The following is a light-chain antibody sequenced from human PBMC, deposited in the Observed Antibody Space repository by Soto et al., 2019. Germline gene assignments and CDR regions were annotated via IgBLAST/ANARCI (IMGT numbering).Light chain of an antibody. CDR2: DAS. J-gene: IGKJ1*01. V-gene: IGKV1-5*01. CDR3: QQCYMGWT. Sequence: DIQMTQSPSTLSASLGDRVTITCRASQSIVRFLYWYQHQPGKAPKLLIYDASTLESGVPSRFSGTGSGTEFTFSITSLQPEDFGTYYCQQCYMGWTFGQGTKVDI. CDR1: QSIVRF.